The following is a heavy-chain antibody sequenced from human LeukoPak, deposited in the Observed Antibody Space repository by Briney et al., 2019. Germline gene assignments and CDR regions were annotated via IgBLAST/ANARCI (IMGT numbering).Heavy chain of an antibody. D-gene: IGHD6-13*01. CDR1: GGSFSGYY. J-gene: IGHJ3*02. Sequence: SETLSLTCAVYGGSFSGYYWSWIRQPPGKGLEWIGEINHSGSNNYNPSLKCRVTISVDTSKNQFSLKLSSVTAADTAVYYCARAFAGLGAFDIWGQGTMVTVSS. V-gene: IGHV4-34*01. CDR2: INHSGSN. CDR3: ARAFAGLGAFDI.